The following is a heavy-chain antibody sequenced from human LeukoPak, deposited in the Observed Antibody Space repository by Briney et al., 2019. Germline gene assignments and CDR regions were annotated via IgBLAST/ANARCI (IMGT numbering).Heavy chain of an antibody. V-gene: IGHV3-7*03. J-gene: IGHJ4*02. D-gene: IGHD6-19*01. Sequence: GGSLRLSCAASGFTLSSYWMSWVRQAPGKGLEWVANIKQDGSEKYYVDSVKGRFTISRDNAKNSLYLQMNSLRAEDTAVYYCAKLSWLVGGYFDYWGQGTLVTVSS. CDR2: IKQDGSEK. CDR1: GFTLSSYW. CDR3: AKLSWLVGGYFDY.